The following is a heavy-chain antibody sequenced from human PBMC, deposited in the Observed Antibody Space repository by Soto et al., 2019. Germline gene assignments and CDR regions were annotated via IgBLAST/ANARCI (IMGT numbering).Heavy chain of an antibody. J-gene: IGHJ6*02. CDR3: TRQIAPPSVAGNYYYGLDV. CDR2: IRNKVNNYAT. Sequence: PGGSLRLSCAASGFTFSGSAMHWVRQASGKGLEWVGRIRNKVNNYATAYAASVKGRFTISRDDSKNTAYLQMNSLKTEDTAVYYCTRQIAPPSVAGNYYYGLDVWGQGTTVTVSS. V-gene: IGHV3-73*01. D-gene: IGHD6-19*01. CDR1: GFTFSGSA.